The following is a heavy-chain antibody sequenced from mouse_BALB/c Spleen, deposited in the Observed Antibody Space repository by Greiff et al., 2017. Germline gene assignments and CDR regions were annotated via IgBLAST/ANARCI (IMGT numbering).Heavy chain of an antibody. CDR1: GYSFTGYY. J-gene: IGHJ3*01. CDR2: ISCYNGAT. CDR3: AREARYYGNYGAWFAY. Sequence: LVKTGASVKISCKASGYSFTGYYMHWVKQSHGKSLEWIGYISCYNGATSYNQKFKGKATFTVDTSSSTAYMQFNSLTSEDSAVYYCAREARYYGNYGAWFAYWGQGTLVTVSA. V-gene: IGHV1S34*01. D-gene: IGHD2-1*01.